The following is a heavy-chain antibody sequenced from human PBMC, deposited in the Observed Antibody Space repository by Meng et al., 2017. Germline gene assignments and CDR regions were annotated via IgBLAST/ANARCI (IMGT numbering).Heavy chain of an antibody. Sequence: GESLKISCAASGFTVSSNYMSWVRQAPGPGLECVSVIYSGGSTYYADSVKGRFTISRDNSKNTLHLQMNSLRAEDTVVYYWARDCPDRWFGNFDYWGQGTLVTVSS. V-gene: IGHV3-53*05. J-gene: IGHJ4*02. D-gene: IGHD3-10*01. CDR2: IYSGGST. CDR1: GFTVSSNY. CDR3: ARDCPDRWFGNFDY.